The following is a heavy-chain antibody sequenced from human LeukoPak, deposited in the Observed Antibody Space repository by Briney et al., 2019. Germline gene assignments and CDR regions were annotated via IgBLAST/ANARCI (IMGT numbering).Heavy chain of an antibody. CDR2: IYTSGST. J-gene: IGHJ4*02. CDR1: GGSISSGSYY. CDR3: ARDRPIVATIQLGYFDY. V-gene: IGHV4-61*02. D-gene: IGHD5-12*01. Sequence: PSETLSLTCTVSGGSISSGSYYWSWIRQPAGKGLEWIGRIYTSGSTNYNPSLKSRVTISVDTSKNQFSLKLSSVTAADTAVYYCARDRPIVATIQLGYFDYWGQGTLVTVSS.